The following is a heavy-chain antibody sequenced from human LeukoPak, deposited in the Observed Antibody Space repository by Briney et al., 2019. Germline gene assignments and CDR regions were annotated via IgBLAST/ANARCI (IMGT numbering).Heavy chain of an antibody. V-gene: IGHV3-53*01. CDR3: ARGQQQAFDY. D-gene: IGHD6-13*01. CDR1: GFTVSSNY. CDR2: IYSGGST. J-gene: IGHJ4*02. Sequence: GGSLRLSCAASGFTVSSNYMSWVRQAPGKGLEWVSVIYSGGSTYYADSVKGRFAISRDISKNTLYLQMNSLRAEDTAVYYCARGQQQAFDYWGQGTLVTVSS.